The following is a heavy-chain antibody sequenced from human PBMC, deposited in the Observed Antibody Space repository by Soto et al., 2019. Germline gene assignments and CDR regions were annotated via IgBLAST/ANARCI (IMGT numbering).Heavy chain of an antibody. Sequence: EMQLEESGGGLVQPGGSLRLSCAASGFTFSYHYMDWVRQAPGKGLEWIGRIRNKANSYSTEYAASVKGRFTASRDDSKNVLFLQMNSLRTEDTAMYYCSRIHLGSNKFFDLWGRGTLVTVSS. CDR1: GFTFSYHY. V-gene: IGHV3-72*01. CDR2: IRNKANSYST. J-gene: IGHJ2*01. CDR3: SRIHLGSNKFFDL. D-gene: IGHD3-10*01.